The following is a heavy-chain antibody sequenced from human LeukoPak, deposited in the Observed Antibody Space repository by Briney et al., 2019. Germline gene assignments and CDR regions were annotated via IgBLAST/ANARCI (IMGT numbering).Heavy chain of an antibody. CDR2: IYTSGRT. CDR3: ATSYDAKTAPYDL. V-gene: IGHV4-4*09. D-gene: IGHD3-3*01. J-gene: IGHJ5*02. CDR1: GGSISSYC. Sequence: PSETLSLTGTVSGGSISSYCWNWVRQPPGKGLEWIGYIYTSGRTDYNPSLKSRVTMSADTAKNQLSMELTFLTAADTAVYYCATSYDAKTAPYDLWGQGTLVTVSS.